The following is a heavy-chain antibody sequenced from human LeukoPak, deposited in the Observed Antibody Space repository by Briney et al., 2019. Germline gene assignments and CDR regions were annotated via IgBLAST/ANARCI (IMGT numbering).Heavy chain of an antibody. CDR1: GFTFSNYA. J-gene: IGHJ3*02. D-gene: IGHD3-22*01. V-gene: IGHV3-23*01. CDR3: AKGSMIVVAHDAFDI. CDR2: ISGSGGST. Sequence: GGSLRLSCAASGFTFSNYAMNWVRQAPGKGLDWVSVISGSGGSTYYADSVKGRFTISRDNSKNTLHLQMNSLRAEDTAVYYCAKGSMIVVAHDAFDIWGQGTMVTVSS.